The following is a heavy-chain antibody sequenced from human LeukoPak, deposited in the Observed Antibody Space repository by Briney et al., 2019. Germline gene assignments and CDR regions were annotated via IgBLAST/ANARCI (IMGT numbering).Heavy chain of an antibody. CDR1: GYTFTSYG. CDR2: ISAYNGNT. Sequence: ASVKVSCKASGYTFTSYGISWVRQAPGQGLEWMGWISAYNGNTNYAQTLQGRVTMTTDTSTSTAYMELRSLRSDDTAVYYCASTRPLRSFDYWGQGTLVTVSS. V-gene: IGHV1-18*01. D-gene: IGHD3-3*01. CDR3: ASTRPLRSFDY. J-gene: IGHJ4*02.